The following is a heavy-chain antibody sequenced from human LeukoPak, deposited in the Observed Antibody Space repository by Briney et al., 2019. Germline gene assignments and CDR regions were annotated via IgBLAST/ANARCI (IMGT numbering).Heavy chain of an antibody. CDR2: IRYDGTTK. CDR3: AKDRVLYDTSGYRHSPFQH. V-gene: IGHV3-30*02. J-gene: IGHJ1*01. CDR1: GFAFTNYG. Sequence: QPGGSLRLSCAASGFAFTNYGMHWVRQAPGKGLEWVAFIRYDGTTKLYADSVKGRFTISRDNSKNTLYLQMNSLRADDTAVYHCAKDRVLYDTSGYRHSPFQHWGQGTLVTVSS. D-gene: IGHD3-22*01.